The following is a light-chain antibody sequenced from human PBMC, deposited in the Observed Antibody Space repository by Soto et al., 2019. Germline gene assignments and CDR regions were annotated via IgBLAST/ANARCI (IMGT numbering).Light chain of an antibody. J-gene: IGLJ3*02. CDR2: DVS. V-gene: IGLV2-11*01. CDR3: CSYAGSYTWV. Sequence: QSALTQPRSVSGSPGQSVTISCTGTSSDVGGYNYVSWYQQHPGKTPKLIIYDVSKRPSGIPDRFSGSKSGNKASLTISGLQAEDEADYYCCSYAGSYTWVFGGGTKLTVL. CDR1: SSDVGGYNY.